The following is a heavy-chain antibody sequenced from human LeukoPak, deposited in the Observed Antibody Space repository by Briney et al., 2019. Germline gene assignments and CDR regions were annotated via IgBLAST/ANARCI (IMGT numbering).Heavy chain of an antibody. D-gene: IGHD4-23*01. CDR2: ISAYNGST. J-gene: IGHJ6*03. Sequence: ASVKVSCKASGYTFTSYGISWVRQAPGQGLEWMGWISAYNGSTNYAQKLQGRVTMTTDTSTSTAYMELRSLRSDDTAVYYCARGGGDSTSAHYYYMDVWGKGTTVTVSS. CDR3: ARGGGDSTSAHYYYMDV. V-gene: IGHV1-18*01. CDR1: GYTFTSYG.